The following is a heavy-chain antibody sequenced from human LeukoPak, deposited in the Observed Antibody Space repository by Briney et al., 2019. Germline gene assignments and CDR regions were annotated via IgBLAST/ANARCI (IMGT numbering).Heavy chain of an antibody. CDR3: ARQTLTTVTPFDY. V-gene: IGHV4-61*02. J-gene: IGHJ4*02. Sequence: SETLSLTCIVSGASISSGNYYWTWIRQPAGKGLEWIGRLHTTGGTNYNPSFKSRLSISGDTSKNQFSLKLSSVTAADTAVYYCARQTLTTVTPFDYWGQGTLVTVSS. D-gene: IGHD4-17*01. CDR1: GASISSGNYY. CDR2: LHTTGGT.